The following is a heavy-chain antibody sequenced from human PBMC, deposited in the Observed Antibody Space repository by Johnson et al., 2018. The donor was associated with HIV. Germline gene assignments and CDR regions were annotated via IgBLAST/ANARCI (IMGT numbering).Heavy chain of an antibody. CDR2: INADGSRT. CDR3: AKARGYDPYDAFDI. J-gene: IGHJ3*02. CDR1: GFTFSSYW. D-gene: IGHD5-12*01. Sequence: VQVVESGGGLVQPGGSLRLSCAASGFTFSSYWMEWVRQAPGEGLGWVSRINADGSRTTYADSVKGRFTLSRDNAKNTLYLEMNGLRADDTAVYYCAKARGYDPYDAFDIWGQGTMVTVSS. V-gene: IGHV3-74*02.